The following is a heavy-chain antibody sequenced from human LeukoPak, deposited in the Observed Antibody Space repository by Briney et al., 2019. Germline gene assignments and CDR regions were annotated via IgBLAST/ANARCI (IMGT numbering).Heavy chain of an antibody. Sequence: GSLRLPCAASGFTFSNAWMSWVRQAPGKGLEWVGRIKSKTDGGTTDYAAPVKGRFTISRDDSKNTLYLQMNSLKTEDTAVYYCTTLDWNQVTLDYWGQGTLVTVSS. CDR3: TTLDWNQVTLDY. CDR1: GFTFSNAW. J-gene: IGHJ4*02. V-gene: IGHV3-15*01. D-gene: IGHD1-1*01. CDR2: IKSKTDGGTT.